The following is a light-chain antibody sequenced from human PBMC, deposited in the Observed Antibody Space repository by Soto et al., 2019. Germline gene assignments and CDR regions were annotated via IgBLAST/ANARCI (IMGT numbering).Light chain of an antibody. V-gene: IGLV2-23*01. CDR3: CSYAGSNTYV. CDR1: SRDVGTYTL. Sequence: QSVLTQPASVSGSPGQSITISCTGTSRDVGTYTLVSWYQQYPGKAPKLIIYEGSKRPSGVSNRFSASKTGRTASLTISGLQPEDEADYYCCSYAGSNTYVFGSGTKVTVL. J-gene: IGLJ1*01. CDR2: EGS.